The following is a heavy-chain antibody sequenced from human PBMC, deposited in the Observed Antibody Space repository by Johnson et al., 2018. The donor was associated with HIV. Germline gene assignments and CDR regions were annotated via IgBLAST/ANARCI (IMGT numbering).Heavy chain of an antibody. J-gene: IGHJ3*02. CDR3: ARRAGGVGGGFDI. D-gene: IGHD3-10*01. Sequence: QLVVSGGGVVQPGRSLRLSCAASGFTFDDYALHWIRQAPGKGLEWVSGISWNGANRGYADSVKGRFTISRDDAKNSLYLLIDSLRTEDTALYYCARRAGGVGGGFDIWGQGTMVTVSS. V-gene: IGHV3-9*01. CDR1: GFTFDDYA. CDR2: ISWNGANR.